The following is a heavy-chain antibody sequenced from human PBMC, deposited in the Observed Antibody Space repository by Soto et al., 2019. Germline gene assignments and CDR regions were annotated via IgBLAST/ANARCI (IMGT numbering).Heavy chain of an antibody. Sequence: GGSLRLSCAASGFTFDDYAMHWVRQAPGKGLEWVSGISWNSGSIGYADSVKGRFTISRDNAKNSLYLQMNSLRAEDTALYYCAKDMWGYSSIWNRGYYYYYYMDGWGKGTKVTVYS. V-gene: IGHV3-9*01. CDR3: AKDMWGYSSIWNRGYYYYYYMDG. CDR2: ISWNSGSI. D-gene: IGHD6-13*01. CDR1: GFTFDDYA. J-gene: IGHJ6*03.